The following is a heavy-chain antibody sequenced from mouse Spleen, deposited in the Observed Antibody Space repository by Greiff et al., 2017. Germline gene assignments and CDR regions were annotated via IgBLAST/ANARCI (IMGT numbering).Heavy chain of an antibody. CDR2: ISSGGSYT. Sequence: EVQGVESGGGLVKPGGSLKLSCAASGFTFSSYAMSWVRQTPEKRLEWVATISSGGSYTYYPDSVKGRFTISRDNAKNTLYLQMSSLRSEDTAMYYCARDYYGSPDYWGQGTTLTVSS. J-gene: IGHJ2*01. CDR1: GFTFSSYA. D-gene: IGHD1-1*01. V-gene: IGHV5-9-3*01. CDR3: ARDYYGSPDY.